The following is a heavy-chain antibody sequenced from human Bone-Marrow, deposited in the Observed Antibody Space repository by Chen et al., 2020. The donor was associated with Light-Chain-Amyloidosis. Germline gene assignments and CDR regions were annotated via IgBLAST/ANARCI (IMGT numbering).Heavy chain of an antibody. J-gene: IGHJ3*02. CDR1: GGSISSSSYY. CDR3: ARQTGIAAAGTPPHAFDI. CDR2: IYYSGST. V-gene: IGHV4-39*07. Sequence: QLQLQESGPGLVKPSETLSLTCTVSGGSISSSSYYWGWIRQPPGKGLEWIGSIYYSGSTYYNPSLKSRVTISVDTSKNQFSLKLSSVTAADTAVYYCARQTGIAAAGTPPHAFDIWGQGTMVTVS. D-gene: IGHD6-13*01.